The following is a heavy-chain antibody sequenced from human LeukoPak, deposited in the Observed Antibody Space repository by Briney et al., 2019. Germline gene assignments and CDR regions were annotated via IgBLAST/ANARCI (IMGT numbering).Heavy chain of an antibody. CDR2: VSGSGHST. CDR3: ARAEDFWSGYFPGWWFDP. CDR1: GFTFSIYS. D-gene: IGHD3-3*01. V-gene: IGHV3-23*01. J-gene: IGHJ5*02. Sequence: PGGSLRLSCAASGFTFSIYSMSWVRQAPGKGLEWVSTVSGSGHSTFYADSVKGRFTISRDNSKNTLYLQMNSLRAEDTAVYYCARAEDFWSGYFPGWWFDPWGQGTLVTVSS.